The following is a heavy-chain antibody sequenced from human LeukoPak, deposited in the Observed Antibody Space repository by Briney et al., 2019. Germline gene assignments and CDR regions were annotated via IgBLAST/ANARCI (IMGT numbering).Heavy chain of an antibody. CDR2: ISAYNGNT. J-gene: IGHJ4*02. CDR1: GYTFTSYG. D-gene: IGHD3-22*01. CDR3: ARMIAGHYDSSGYPPYYFDY. V-gene: IGHV1-18*01. Sequence: GASVKVSCKASGYTFTSYGISWVRQAPGQGLERMGWISAYNGNTNYAQKLQGRVTMTTDTSTSTAYMELRSLRSDDTAVYYCARMIAGHYDSSGYPPYYFDYWGQGTLVTVSS.